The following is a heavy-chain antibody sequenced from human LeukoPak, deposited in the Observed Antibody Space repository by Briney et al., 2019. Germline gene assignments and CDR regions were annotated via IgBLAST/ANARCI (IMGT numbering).Heavy chain of an antibody. D-gene: IGHD2-2*01. V-gene: IGHV1-69*01. CDR2: IIPIFGTA. Sequence: SVKVSCKASGGTFSSYAISWVRQAPGQGLEWMGGIIPIFGTANYAQKFQGRVTITAHESTSTAYMELSSLRSEDTAVYYCARAPSVYCSSTSCQEYYYYYGMDVWGQGTTVTVSS. CDR3: ARAPSVYCSSTSCQEYYYYYGMDV. J-gene: IGHJ6*02. CDR1: GGTFSSYA.